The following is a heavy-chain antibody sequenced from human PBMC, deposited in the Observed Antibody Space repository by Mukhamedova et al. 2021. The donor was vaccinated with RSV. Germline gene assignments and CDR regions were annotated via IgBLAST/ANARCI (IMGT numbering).Heavy chain of an antibody. CDR2: INHSGST. J-gene: IGHJ6*03. Sequence: GEINHSGSTNYNPSLKSRVTISVDTSKNQFSLKPSSVTAADTAVYYCARASYCSSTSCYARIDYYYYYYMDVWGKGTTVTVSS. D-gene: IGHD2-2*01. CDR3: ARASYCSSTSCYARIDYYYYYYMDV. V-gene: IGHV4-34*01.